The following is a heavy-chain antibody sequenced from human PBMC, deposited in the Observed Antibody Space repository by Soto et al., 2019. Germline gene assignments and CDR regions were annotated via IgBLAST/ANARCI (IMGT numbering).Heavy chain of an antibody. CDR2: ISAYNGNT. Sequence: QVQLVHSGAEVKKPGASVKVSCKASGYTFTSYGISWVRQAPGQGLEWMGWISAYNGNTNYAQKLKGRVTMTTDTSTSTAYIELRSLRSYDTAVYYCARDLRVPYYDVWSQTGGLTNYYFGMDVWGQGTTVTVS. V-gene: IGHV1-18*01. D-gene: IGHD3-3*01. CDR1: GYTFTSYG. J-gene: IGHJ6*02. CDR3: ARDLRVPYYDVWSQTGGLTNYYFGMDV.